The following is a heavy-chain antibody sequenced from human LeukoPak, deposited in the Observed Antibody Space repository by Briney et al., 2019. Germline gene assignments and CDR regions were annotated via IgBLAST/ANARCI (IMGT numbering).Heavy chain of an antibody. D-gene: IGHD1-1*01. J-gene: IGHJ4*02. CDR1: GASISDYY. CDR2: IFYRGNT. CDR3: GRVANSGGMCFDY. Sequence: PSETLSLTCTVPGASISDYYWSWIRQPPEKGLEWIGYIFYRGNTNYNPSLKSRVTMSLDTSKNQFSLKLKSVTAADTAVYYCGRVANSGGMCFDYWGQGTLVTVSS. V-gene: IGHV4-59*01.